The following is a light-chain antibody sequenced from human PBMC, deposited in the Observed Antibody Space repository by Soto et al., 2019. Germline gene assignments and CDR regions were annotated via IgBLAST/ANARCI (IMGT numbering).Light chain of an antibody. CDR3: QQYGSSPWT. V-gene: IGKV3-15*01. CDR1: QSVSSN. J-gene: IGKJ1*01. Sequence: EIVMTQSAATLSVSPGERATLSCRASQSVSSNLAWYQQKPGQAPRLLIYGASTRATGIPARFSGSGSGTEFTLTISRLEPEDFAVYYCQQYGSSPWTFGQGTKVDIK. CDR2: GAS.